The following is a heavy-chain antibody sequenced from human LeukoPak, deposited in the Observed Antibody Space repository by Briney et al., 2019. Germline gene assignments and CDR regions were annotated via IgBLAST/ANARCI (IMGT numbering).Heavy chain of an antibody. CDR1: GYTFTGYY. CDR2: INANSDGT. V-gene: IGHV1-2*02. D-gene: IGHD3-22*01. Sequence: GASVKVSCKASGYTFTGYYMHWVRQAPGQGVEGRGWINANSDGTNYGRKFQGMVTMTRDTSISTAYMELSRLRSDATAVYYCARIGHDSSGYFDYWSQGALVTVSS. CDR3: ARIGHDSSGYFDY. J-gene: IGHJ4*02.